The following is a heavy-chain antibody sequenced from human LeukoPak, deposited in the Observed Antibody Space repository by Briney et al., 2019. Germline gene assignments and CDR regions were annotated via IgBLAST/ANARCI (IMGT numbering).Heavy chain of an antibody. D-gene: IGHD3-10*01. CDR3: ARLRRYGSGLYRYYFDY. J-gene: IGHJ4*02. CDR1: GYSISSGYL. V-gene: IGHV4-38-2*02. CDR2: IDGSGSS. Sequence: SETLSLTCTVSGYSISSGYLWGWIRQPPGKGLEWIGSIDGSGSSYYNPSLKSRVTISVDTSKNQFSLKLSSVTAADTAVYYCARLRRYGSGLYRYYFDYWGQGTLVTVSS.